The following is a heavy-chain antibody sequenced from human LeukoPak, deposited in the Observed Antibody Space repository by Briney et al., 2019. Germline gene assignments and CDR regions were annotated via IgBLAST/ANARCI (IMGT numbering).Heavy chain of an antibody. V-gene: IGHV4-30-2*01. CDR2: IYHSGST. CDR3: ARRIPASGMRDV. J-gene: IGHJ6*02. D-gene: IGHD3-10*01. Sequence: SQTLSLTCAVSGDSISSGDYSWNWIRQPPGKGLEWIGSIYHSGSTYYSPSLKSRVTMSVDRSKNQFSLKLSSVTAADTAVYYCARRIPASGMRDVWGQGTTVTVTS. CDR1: GDSISSGDYS.